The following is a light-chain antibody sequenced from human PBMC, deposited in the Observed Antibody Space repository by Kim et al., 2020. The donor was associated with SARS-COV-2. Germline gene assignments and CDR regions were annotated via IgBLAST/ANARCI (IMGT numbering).Light chain of an antibody. CDR3: QACDNKTLV. Sequence: VAPGQTATISCSGNKLGNVYTPWYQQKPGESPGTVIYQDTKRPSGIPGRSSGSNSGDTATLTISGTQAMDESDYYCQACDNKTLVFGGGTTVTVL. J-gene: IGLJ3*02. CDR2: QDT. V-gene: IGLV3-1*01. CDR1: KLGNVY.